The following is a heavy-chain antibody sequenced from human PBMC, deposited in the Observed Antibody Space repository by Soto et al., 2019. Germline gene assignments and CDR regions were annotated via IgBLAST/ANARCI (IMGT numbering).Heavy chain of an antibody. CDR1: GDSITTYY. D-gene: IGHD4-17*01. CDR3: ARLGYGGDSDY. V-gene: IGHV4-59*01. J-gene: IGHJ4*02. Sequence: SETLSLTCTVSGDSITTYYWSWIRQPPGKGLEWIGFIYYTGSTNYNPSLKSRVTISVDTSKNQFSLRLNSVTAADTAVYYCARLGYGGDSDYWGQGTLVTVSS. CDR2: IYYTGST.